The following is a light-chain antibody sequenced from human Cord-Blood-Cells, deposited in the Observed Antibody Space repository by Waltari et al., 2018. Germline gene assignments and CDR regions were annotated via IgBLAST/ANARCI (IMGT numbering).Light chain of an antibody. V-gene: IGKV1-33*01. Sequence: DIQMTQSPSSLSASVGERVTITCQASQDISNYLNWYQQKPGKAPKLLIYDASNLETGVPSRFSGSGSGTDFTFTISSLQPEDIATYYCQQYDNLPGDTFGQGTKLEIK. CDR1: QDISNY. CDR3: QQYDNLPGDT. CDR2: DAS. J-gene: IGKJ2*01.